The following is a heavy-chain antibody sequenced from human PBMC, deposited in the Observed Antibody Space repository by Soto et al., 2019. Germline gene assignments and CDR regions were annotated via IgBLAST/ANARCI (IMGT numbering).Heavy chain of an antibody. V-gene: IGHV4-59*01. Sequence: SETLSLTCTVSSGSITGYYWSWVRQPPGKGLEWIGYIYYSGTHNYNPSLSSRLTISVDTSKNLFSLKLNSVTAADTAVYYCARVQMATLYFDDWGQGTMVTVYS. J-gene: IGHJ4*02. D-gene: IGHD5-12*01. CDR1: SGSITGYY. CDR3: ARVQMATLYFDD. CDR2: IYYSGTH.